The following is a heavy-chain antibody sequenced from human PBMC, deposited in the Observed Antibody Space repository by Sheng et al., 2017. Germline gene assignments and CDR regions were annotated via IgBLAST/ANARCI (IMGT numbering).Heavy chain of an antibody. CDR3: ARESMVQGVITVYYYYYMDV. J-gene: IGHJ6*03. Sequence: QVQLVESGGGVVQPGRSLRLSCAASGFTFSSYAMHWVRQAPGKGLEWVAVISYDGSNKYYADSVKGRFTISRDNSKNTLYLQMNSLRAEDTAVYYCARESMVQGVITVYYYYYMDVWGKGTTVTVSS. CDR1: GFTFSSYA. CDR2: ISYDGSNK. V-gene: IGHV3-30-3*01. D-gene: IGHD3-10*01.